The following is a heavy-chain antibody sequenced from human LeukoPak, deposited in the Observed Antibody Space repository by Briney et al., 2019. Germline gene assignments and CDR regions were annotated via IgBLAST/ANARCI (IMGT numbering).Heavy chain of an antibody. V-gene: IGHV4-4*02. CDR1: GDSISSSNW. J-gene: IGHJ4*02. CDR2: IYHSGST. CDR3: GRLASYDYVWGSYRSRNFDY. Sequence: SETLSLTCAVSGDSISSSNWWSWVRQPPGKGLEWIGEIYHSGSTNYNPSLKSRVTISVDKSKNQFSLKMSSVTAADTAVYYCGRLASYDYVWGSYRSRNFDYWGQGTLVTVSS. D-gene: IGHD3-16*02.